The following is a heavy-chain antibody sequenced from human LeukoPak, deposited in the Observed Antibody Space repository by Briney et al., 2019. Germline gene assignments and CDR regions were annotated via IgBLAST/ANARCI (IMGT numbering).Heavy chain of an antibody. Sequence: GGSLRLSCAASGFTFSSYDMHWVRQAPGKGVEWVAVISYDGSNKYYADSVKGRFTISRDNSKNTLYLQMNSLRAEDTAVYYCARDDSNYYGSGSYGEVFDYWGQGTLVTVSS. CDR2: ISYDGSNK. D-gene: IGHD3-10*01. CDR3: ARDDSNYYGSGSYGEVFDY. V-gene: IGHV3-30*04. J-gene: IGHJ4*02. CDR1: GFTFSSYD.